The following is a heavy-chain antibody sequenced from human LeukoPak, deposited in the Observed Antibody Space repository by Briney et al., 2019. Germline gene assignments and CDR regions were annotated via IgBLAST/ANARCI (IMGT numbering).Heavy chain of an antibody. J-gene: IGHJ6*03. CDR3: ARVRAGYYYMDV. CDR2: MFYNGAT. D-gene: IGHD3-10*01. Sequence: SETLSLTCSVSGGSISSSDYYWGWIRQPPGKGLEWIGTMFYNGATKSNPSLSSRVTMSIDTSKNQFSLKLRSVTAADTAVYYCARVRAGYYYMDVWGKGTTVTVSS. CDR1: GGSISSSDYY. V-gene: IGHV4-39*07.